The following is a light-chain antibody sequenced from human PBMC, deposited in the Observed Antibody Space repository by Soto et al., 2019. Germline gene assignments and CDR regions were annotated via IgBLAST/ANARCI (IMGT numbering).Light chain of an antibody. CDR2: SVC. Sequence: QSVLPQPRSVSGSPGQSVAISLTGTSSADGGHNYVSCYQQHPGKAPKLMISSVCKRPSGVPDRFSGSKSGSTASLTISGLQTEDDADYYCFSDAGSYTYVFGTGTKVTVL. CDR1: SSADGGHNY. V-gene: IGLV2-11*01. J-gene: IGLJ1*01. CDR3: FSDAGSYTYV.